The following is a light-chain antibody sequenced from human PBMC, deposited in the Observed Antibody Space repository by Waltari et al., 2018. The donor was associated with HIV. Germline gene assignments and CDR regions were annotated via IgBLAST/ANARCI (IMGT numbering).Light chain of an antibody. V-gene: IGKV1-39*01. CDR3: HHYGTSPPWM. CDR1: QTINDY. J-gene: IGKJ1*01. Sequence: DIQMTQSPSSLSASVGDRVTITCRASQTINDYLNWYQQKPGRAPKLLIYGASTLERGVPSRFSGSGSCRDFTLTIISLQPEDFAVYYCHHYGTSPPWMFGQGTKVEMK. CDR2: GAS.